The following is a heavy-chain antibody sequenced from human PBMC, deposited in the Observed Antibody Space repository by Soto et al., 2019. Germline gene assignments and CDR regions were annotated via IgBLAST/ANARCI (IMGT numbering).Heavy chain of an antibody. Sequence: EVQLVESGGGLVQPGGSLRLSCAASGFTVSSNYMSWVRQAPGKGLEWVSVIYSGGSTYYADSVKGRFTISRHNSKNTLDLHMNSLRAEDTAVYYCARGIAAAGTEYFQHWGQGTLVTVSS. V-gene: IGHV3-53*04. J-gene: IGHJ1*01. CDR2: IYSGGST. CDR3: ARGIAAAGTEYFQH. CDR1: GFTVSSNY. D-gene: IGHD6-13*01.